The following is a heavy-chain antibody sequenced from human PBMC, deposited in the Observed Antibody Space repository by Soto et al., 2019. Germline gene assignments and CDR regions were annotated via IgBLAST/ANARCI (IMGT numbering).Heavy chain of an antibody. CDR2: ISAYNGNT. V-gene: IGHV1-18*01. CDR3: ARAELDSSGYWAENNQN. J-gene: IGHJ4*02. D-gene: IGHD3-22*01. Sequence: QVQLVQSGAEVKKPGASVKVSCKASGYTFTSYGISWVRQAPGQGLEWMGWISAYNGNTNYAQKLQGRVTMTTDTSTSKASMELRSLRSDDTAVYYCARAELDSSGYWAENNQNWGQGTMVTVSS. CDR1: GYTFTSYG.